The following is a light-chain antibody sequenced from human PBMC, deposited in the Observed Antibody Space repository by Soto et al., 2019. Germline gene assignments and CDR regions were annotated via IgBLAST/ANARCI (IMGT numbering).Light chain of an antibody. V-gene: IGLV2-14*03. CDR3: SSATSIRIHV. J-gene: IGLJ1*01. Sequence: QSALTQPTSVSGSPGQSITISCTGNHNDIGTYDYVSWYQQHPGRAPRLLIHGVTTRPSGISGRFSASKSGLTASLTISGLQPEDEADYYCSSATSIRIHVFGPGTKV. CDR2: GVT. CDR1: HNDIGTYDY.